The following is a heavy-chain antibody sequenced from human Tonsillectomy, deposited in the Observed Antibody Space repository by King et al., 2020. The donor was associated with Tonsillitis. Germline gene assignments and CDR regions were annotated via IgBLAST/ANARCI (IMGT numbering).Heavy chain of an antibody. D-gene: IGHD3-9*01. J-gene: IGHJ4*02. Sequence: VQLVQSGAEVKKPGASVKVSCKASGYTFTTYGISWVRQAPGQGLEWMGWISTYNGNTNYAQKFQGRVTMTTDTSTSTAYMELTSLRSDDTAVYYCARVSGDYQILAGFDYWGQGTLVTVSS. V-gene: IGHV1-18*04. CDR3: ARVSGDYQILAGFDY. CDR1: GYTFTTYG. CDR2: ISTYNGNT.